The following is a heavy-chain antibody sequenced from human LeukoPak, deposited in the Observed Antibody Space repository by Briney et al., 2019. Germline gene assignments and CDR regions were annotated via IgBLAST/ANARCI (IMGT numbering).Heavy chain of an antibody. J-gene: IGHJ4*02. Sequence: GASLQISCQASGYPFNNYWIGWVRQMPGRGLEWMGMLYPDGSATTYHPSFEGRVTISADKSVTTAYLEWNSLKASDTALYYCVRQGLQSGTYPAYWGPGTLVTVSS. CDR2: LYPDGSAT. V-gene: IGHV5-51*01. CDR3: VRQGLQSGTYPAY. D-gene: IGHD1-26*01. CDR1: GYPFNNYW.